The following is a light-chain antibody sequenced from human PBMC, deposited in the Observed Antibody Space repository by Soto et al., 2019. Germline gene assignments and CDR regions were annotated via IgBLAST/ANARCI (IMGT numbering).Light chain of an antibody. CDR2: AAS. Sequence: DIQMTQSPSYLSESVGDRVTITCRASQSISSYLNWYQQKPGKAPKLLIYAASSLQSGVPSRFSGSGSATDCTLTISNLQPENFATYYSQQSYNTPLTFSGHTKLKTK. CDR1: QSISSY. CDR3: QQSYNTPLT. V-gene: IGKV1-39*01. J-gene: IGKJ4*01.